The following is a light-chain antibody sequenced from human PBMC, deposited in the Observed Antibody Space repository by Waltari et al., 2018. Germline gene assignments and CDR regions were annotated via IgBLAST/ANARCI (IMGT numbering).Light chain of an antibody. CDR1: ISNIGNHC. J-gene: IGLJ3*02. CDR3: AAWDDSLNGRV. Sequence: QPVLPQPPSVAEAPRQRATSSCSGSISNIGNHCVNWYQQVPGKAPKLLIYYDDLLPSGVSDRFSGSKSGTSASLAISGLQFEDEAEYFCAAWDDSLNGRVFGGGTKLTVL. V-gene: IGLV1-36*01. CDR2: YDD.